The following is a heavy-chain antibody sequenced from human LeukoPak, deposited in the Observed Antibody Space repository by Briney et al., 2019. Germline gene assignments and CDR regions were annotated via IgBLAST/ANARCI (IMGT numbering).Heavy chain of an antibody. D-gene: IGHD3-16*02. CDR3: ARGWGTYRPFDY. Sequence: GGSLRLSCAASGFTFSDYYMSWIRQAPGKGLEWGSYISSSGISIDYADSGKGRMTVSRDNAKNSLYLHMNSLRAEDTAVYFCARGWGTYRPFDYWGQGTLVTVSS. V-gene: IGHV3-11*01. J-gene: IGHJ4*02. CDR1: GFTFSDYY. CDR2: ISSSGISI.